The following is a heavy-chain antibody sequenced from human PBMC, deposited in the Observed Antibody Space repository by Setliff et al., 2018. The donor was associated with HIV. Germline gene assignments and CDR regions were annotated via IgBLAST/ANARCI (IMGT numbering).Heavy chain of an antibody. D-gene: IGHD5-12*01. Sequence: PSETLSLTCTVSSGSVSDTSYYWGWIRQPPGKGLEWLANVYYSGGTYYNPSLNSRVTISVDTSRNQFSLKLTSVTAADTALYFCARLGDSGYDFRGYFDYWGQGKLVTVSS. CDR3: ARLGDSGYDFRGYFDY. CDR1: SGSVSDTSYY. V-gene: IGHV4-39*01. J-gene: IGHJ4*02. CDR2: VYYSGGT.